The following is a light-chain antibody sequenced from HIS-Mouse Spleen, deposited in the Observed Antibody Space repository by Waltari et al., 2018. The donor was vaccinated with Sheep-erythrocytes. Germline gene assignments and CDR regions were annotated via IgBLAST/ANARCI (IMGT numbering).Light chain of an antibody. CDR2: QDS. Sequence: SYELTQPPSVSVSPGQTASITCSGDKLGDKYACWYQQKPGQSPVVVIYQDSKRPSGGPWRFSGSNSGNTDTLTISGTQAMDEADYYCQAWDSSTAVVFGGGTKLTVL. V-gene: IGLV3-1*01. CDR3: QAWDSSTAVV. CDR1: KLGDKY. J-gene: IGLJ2*01.